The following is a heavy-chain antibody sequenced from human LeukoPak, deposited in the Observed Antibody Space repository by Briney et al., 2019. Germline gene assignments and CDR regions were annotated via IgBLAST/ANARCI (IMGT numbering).Heavy chain of an antibody. D-gene: IGHD5-24*01. J-gene: IGHJ3*02. CDR2: MNPNSGNT. Sequence: RRASVKVSCKASGYTFTSYDINWVRQATGQGLEWMGWMNPNSGNTGYAQKFQGRVTMTGNTSISTAYMELSSLRSEDTAVYYCARGLYGGDGYSDDAFDIWGQGTMVTVSS. CDR3: ARGLYGGDGYSDDAFDI. CDR1: GYTFTSYD. V-gene: IGHV1-8*01.